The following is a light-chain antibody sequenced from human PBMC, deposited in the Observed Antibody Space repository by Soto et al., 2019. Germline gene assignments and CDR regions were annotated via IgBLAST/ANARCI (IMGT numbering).Light chain of an antibody. CDR3: GTWDSSLSTVV. CDR2: DNN. CDR1: SSNIGNNY. V-gene: IGLV1-51*01. Sequence: QSVLTQPPSVSAAPGQKVTISCSGSSSNIGNNYVSWYQQFPGTAPKLLMYDNNKRPSGIPDRFSDSKSGTSATLGITGLQTGDEADYYCGTWDSSLSTVVFGGGTKLTVL. J-gene: IGLJ2*01.